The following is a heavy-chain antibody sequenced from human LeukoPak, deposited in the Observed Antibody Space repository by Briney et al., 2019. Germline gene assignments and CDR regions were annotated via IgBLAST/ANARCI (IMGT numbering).Heavy chain of an antibody. Sequence: PGGSLRLSCAASGFTFSSYDMHWVRQATGKGLEWVSAIGTAGDTYYPGSVKGRFTISRENAKNSLYLQMNSLRAGDTAVYYCAKDAQRGFDYSNSLEYWGQGTLVTVSS. CDR3: AKDAQRGFDYSNSLEY. CDR2: IGTAGDT. CDR1: GFTFSSYD. V-gene: IGHV3-13*01. J-gene: IGHJ4*02. D-gene: IGHD4-11*01.